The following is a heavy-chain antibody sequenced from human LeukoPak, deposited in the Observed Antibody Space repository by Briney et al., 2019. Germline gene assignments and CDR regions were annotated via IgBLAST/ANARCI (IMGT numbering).Heavy chain of an antibody. Sequence: RPSETLSLTCAVYGGSFSGYYWSWIRQPPGKGLEWIGGINHSGSTNYNPSLKSRVTISVDTSKNQFSLKLSSVTAADTAVYYCAKGGDSRSWYVGLSAFDIWGQGTMVTVSS. CDR3: AKGGDSRSWYVGLSAFDI. V-gene: IGHV4-34*01. CDR1: GGSFSGYY. J-gene: IGHJ3*02. CDR2: INHSGST. D-gene: IGHD6-13*01.